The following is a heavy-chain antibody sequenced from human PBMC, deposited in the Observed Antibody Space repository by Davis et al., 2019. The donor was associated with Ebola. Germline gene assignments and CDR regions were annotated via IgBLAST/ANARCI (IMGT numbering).Heavy chain of an antibody. CDR3: ARHPALYY. CDR2: ISYSGNT. Sequence: SETLSPTCPVSGVSTSSGSHYWGWIRQAPGKGLEWIGSISYSGNTYYNPSPKSPVTLSVDKSKNQFSLKVSSVTDADTAVYFCARHPALYYWGQGTLVTVSS. V-gene: IGHV4-39*01. CDR1: GVSTSSGSHY. J-gene: IGHJ4*02. D-gene: IGHD2-15*01.